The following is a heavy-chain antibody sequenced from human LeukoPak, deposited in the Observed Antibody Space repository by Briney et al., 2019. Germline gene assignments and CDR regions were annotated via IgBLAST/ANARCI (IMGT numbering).Heavy chain of an antibody. J-gene: IGHJ4*02. Sequence: PGGSLRLSCAASGFTFSSYWMSWVRQAPGKGLEWVANIKQDGSEKYYVDSVKGRFTISRDNAKNSLYLQMNSLRAEDTAVYYCARLGSIAAAGHFDYWGQGTLVTVSS. CDR1: GFTFSSYW. CDR3: ARLGSIAAAGHFDY. CDR2: IKQDGSEK. D-gene: IGHD6-13*01. V-gene: IGHV3-7*01.